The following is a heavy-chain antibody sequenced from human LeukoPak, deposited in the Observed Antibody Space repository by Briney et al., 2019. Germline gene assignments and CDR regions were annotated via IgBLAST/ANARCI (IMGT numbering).Heavy chain of an antibody. CDR2: IKSDGTST. V-gene: IGHV3-74*01. D-gene: IGHD4-17*01. CDR1: GFTFRNYW. J-gene: IGHJ2*01. CDR3: AREDYNDSGWYFDL. Sequence: GGSLRLSCAASGFTFRNYWMHWVRQAPGRGLVWVARIKSDGTSTTYADPVKGRFTISRDNAKNTLYVQMNSLRAGDTAVYYCAREDYNDSGWYFDLWGRGTLVTVSS.